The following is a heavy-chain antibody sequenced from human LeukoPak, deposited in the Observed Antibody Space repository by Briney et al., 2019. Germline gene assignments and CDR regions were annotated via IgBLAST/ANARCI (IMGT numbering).Heavy chain of an antibody. J-gene: IGHJ6*03. V-gene: IGHV3-53*01. D-gene: IGHD3-10*01. CDR2: IYSGGST. Sequence: QPGGSLRLSCAASGFTVSSNYMSWVRQAPGKGLEWVSVIYSGGSTYYADSVKGRFTISRDNSKNTLYLQMNSLRAEDTAVYYCARDLRVRGVRYYYMDVWGKGTTVTVSS. CDR1: GFTVSSNY. CDR3: ARDLRVRGVRYYYMDV.